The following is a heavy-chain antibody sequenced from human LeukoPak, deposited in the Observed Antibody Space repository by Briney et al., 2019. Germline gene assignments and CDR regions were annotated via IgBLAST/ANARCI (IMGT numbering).Heavy chain of an antibody. D-gene: IGHD6-6*01. CDR3: AREGAYSSSSSDFDY. CDR1: GFTFSSYS. V-gene: IGHV3-21*01. Sequence: GGSLRLSCAASGFTFSSYSMNWVCQAPGKGLEWVSSISSSSSYIYYADSVKGRFTISRDNAKNSLYLQMNSLRAEDTAVYYCAREGAYSSSSSDFDYWGQGTLVTVSS. CDR2: ISSSSSYI. J-gene: IGHJ4*02.